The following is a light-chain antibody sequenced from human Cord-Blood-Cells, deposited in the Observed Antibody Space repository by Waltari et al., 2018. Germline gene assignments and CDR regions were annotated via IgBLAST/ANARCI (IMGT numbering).Light chain of an antibody. V-gene: IGKV3-20*01. CDR2: GAS. Sequence: EIVLMPSPGTLSLSLGERATLSCRASQSVSSSYLAWYQQKPGQAPRLLIYGASSRATGIPDRFSGSGSGTDFTLTISRLEPEDFAVYYCQQYGSSPNSFGQGTKLEIK. CDR3: QQYGSSPNS. CDR1: QSVSSSY. J-gene: IGKJ2*03.